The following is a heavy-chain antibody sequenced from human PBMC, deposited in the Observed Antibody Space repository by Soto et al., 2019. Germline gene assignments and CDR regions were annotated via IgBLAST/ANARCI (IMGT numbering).Heavy chain of an antibody. J-gene: IGHJ5*02. D-gene: IGHD1-26*01. V-gene: IGHV1-46*01. CDR2: VNPSSGST. CDR1: GYTLTNYY. Sequence: QVQLVQSGAEVKKPGASVKLSCKTSGYTLTNYYIHWVRQAPGQGLEWMGIVNPSSGSTSYAQKFQGRVTMTRDTSTSTVYMDLSSLKSEDTAVYYCAKGSSGSYLNWFGPWGQGTLVTVSS. CDR3: AKGSSGSYLNWFGP.